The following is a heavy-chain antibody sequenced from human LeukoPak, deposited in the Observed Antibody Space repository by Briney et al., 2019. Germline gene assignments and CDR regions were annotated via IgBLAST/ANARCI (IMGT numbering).Heavy chain of an antibody. V-gene: IGHV1-2*02. J-gene: IGHJ4*02. CDR1: GYTFTDYN. CDR2: INPNSGGT. Sequence: ASVKVSCKXSGYTFTDYNIHWVRQAPGQGLEWMGWINPNSGGTNYAQRFQGMVTMTRDTSISTAYMDLGSLKSDDTATYFCSVWFGEFAHWGQGTLVTVSS. D-gene: IGHD3-10*01. CDR3: SVWFGEFAH.